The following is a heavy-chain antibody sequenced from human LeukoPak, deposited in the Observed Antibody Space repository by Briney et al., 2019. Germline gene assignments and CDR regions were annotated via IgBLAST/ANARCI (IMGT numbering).Heavy chain of an antibody. CDR3: ARTLTDYGDYVSRDY. CDR2: INPNSGGT. D-gene: IGHD4-17*01. Sequence: ASVKVSCKASGYTFTGYYMHWVRQAPGQGLEWMGWINPNSGGTNYAQKFQGRVTMTRDTSISTAYMELSRLRSDDTAVYYCARTLTDYGDYVSRDYWGQGTLVTVSP. CDR1: GYTFTGYY. V-gene: IGHV1-2*02. J-gene: IGHJ4*02.